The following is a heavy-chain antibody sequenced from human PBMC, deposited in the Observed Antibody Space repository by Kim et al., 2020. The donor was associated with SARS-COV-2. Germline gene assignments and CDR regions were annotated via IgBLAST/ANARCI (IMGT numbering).Heavy chain of an antibody. V-gene: IGHV3-48*02. CDR2: IGYSSTPI. CDR1: GFIFSSYR. Sequence: GGSLRLSCAASGFIFSSYRMNWVRQAPGKGLEWISYIGYSSTPIYYADSVKGRFTISRDNAKNSLYLQMNSLRDEDTAVYYCVRDGGPFDPPDYWGPGTQFTVSS. CDR3: VRDGGPFDPPDY. D-gene: IGHD3-3*01. J-gene: IGHJ4*02.